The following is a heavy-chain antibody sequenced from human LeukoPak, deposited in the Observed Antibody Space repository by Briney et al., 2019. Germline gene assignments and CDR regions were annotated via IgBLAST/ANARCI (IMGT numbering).Heavy chain of an antibody. CDR3: AKLRMIVVAPFDY. V-gene: IGHV3-23*01. CDR2: ISGSGGST. CDR1: GFTFSSYA. J-gene: IGHJ4*02. Sequence: GGSLRLSCAASGFTFSSYAMSWVREAPGKGLEWVSAISGSGGSTYYADSVKGRFTISRDNSQNTLYLQMNSMRAEDTAVYYCAKLRMIVVAPFDYWGQGTLVTVSS. D-gene: IGHD3-22*01.